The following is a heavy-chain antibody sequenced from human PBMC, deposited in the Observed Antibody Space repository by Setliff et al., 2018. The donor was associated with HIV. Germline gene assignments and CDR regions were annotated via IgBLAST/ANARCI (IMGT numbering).Heavy chain of an antibody. CDR3: SRSGVPPYYYYGMDV. Sequence: GASVKVSCKASGYTFSDYYLHWVRQAPGQAIEWMGWINSYNGNTKFAQKFQGRVTMTTDTSTTTAFMGLRSLKADDTGIYYCSRSGVPPYYYYGMDVWGQGTTVTVSS. V-gene: IGHV1-18*04. CDR1: GYTFSDYY. J-gene: IGHJ6*02. CDR2: INSYNGNT. D-gene: IGHD3-10*01.